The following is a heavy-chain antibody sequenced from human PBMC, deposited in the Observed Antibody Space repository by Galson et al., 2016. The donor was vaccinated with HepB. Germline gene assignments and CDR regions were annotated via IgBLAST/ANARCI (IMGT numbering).Heavy chain of an antibody. V-gene: IGHV1-46*03. CDR3: ARGVDSGGWGFDF. J-gene: IGHJ4*02. CDR1: RYTFRSYY. Sequence: SVKVSCKASRYTFRSYYMHWVRQAPGPGLEWMGIINSNGGSTQYARKFQGRVTITTDTYTMTVYMELSSLRSEDAGIYYCARGVDSGGWGFDFWGQGTLVTVSS. CDR2: INSNGGST. D-gene: IGHD6-19*01.